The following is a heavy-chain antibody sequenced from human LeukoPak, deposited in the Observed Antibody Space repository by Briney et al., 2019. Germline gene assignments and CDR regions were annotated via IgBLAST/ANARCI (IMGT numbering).Heavy chain of an antibody. CDR3: AREGTAMVSFDY. D-gene: IGHD5-18*01. CDR2: ISSGGNTI. Sequence: GGPLRLSCAASGFTFSSYEMNWVRQAPGKGLEWVSYISSGGNTIYYADSVKGRFTISRDNAKNSLYLQMNSLRAEDTAVYYCAREGTAMVSFDYWGQGTLVTVSS. J-gene: IGHJ4*02. V-gene: IGHV3-48*03. CDR1: GFTFSSYE.